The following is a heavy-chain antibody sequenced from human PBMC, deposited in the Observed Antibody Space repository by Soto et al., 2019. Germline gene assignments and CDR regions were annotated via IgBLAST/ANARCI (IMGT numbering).Heavy chain of an antibody. D-gene: IGHD3-3*01. CDR2: IYYSGST. Sequence: QVQLQESGPGLVKPSETLSLTWTVSGGSISSYYWSWIRQPPGKGLEWIGYIYYSGSTNYNPSLKGRVTISVDTFKNQFSLTLSSVTAADTAVYFCASSRYDFWSGYYQVDYWGQGTLVTVSS. J-gene: IGHJ4*02. CDR1: GGSISSYY. CDR3: ASSRYDFWSGYYQVDY. V-gene: IGHV4-59*08.